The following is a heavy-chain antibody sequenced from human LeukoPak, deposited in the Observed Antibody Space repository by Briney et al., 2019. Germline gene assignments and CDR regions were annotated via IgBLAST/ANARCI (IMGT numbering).Heavy chain of an antibody. CDR1: GGSISSYY. CDR3: AREAAIGYCSGGSCYYFDY. CDR2: IYYSGST. J-gene: IGHJ4*02. V-gene: IGHV4-59*01. Sequence: SETLSLTCTVSGGSISSYYWSWIRQPPGKGLEWIGYIYYSGSTNYNPSLKSRVTISVDTSKNQFSLKLSSVTAADTAVYYCAREAAIGYCSGGSCYYFDYWGQGTLVTVSS. D-gene: IGHD2-15*01.